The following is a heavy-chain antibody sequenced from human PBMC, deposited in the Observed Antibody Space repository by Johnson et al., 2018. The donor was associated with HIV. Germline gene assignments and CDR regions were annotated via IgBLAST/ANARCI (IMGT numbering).Heavy chain of an antibody. J-gene: IGHJ3*02. V-gene: IGHV3-38-3*01. Sequence: VQLVESRGVLLQPGGSLRLSCAASGFTVSSNEMSWVRQAPGKGLEWVSSISGGSTYYADSRKGRFTISRDNSKNTLHLQMNSLRAEETAVYYCAIGRGEFPRHAFDIWGQGTMVTVSS. D-gene: IGHD3-10*01. CDR2: ISGGST. CDR1: GFTVSSNE. CDR3: AIGRGEFPRHAFDI.